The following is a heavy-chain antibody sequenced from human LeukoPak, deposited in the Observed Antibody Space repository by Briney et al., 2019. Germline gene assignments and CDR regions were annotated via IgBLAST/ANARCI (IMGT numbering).Heavy chain of an antibody. CDR1: GGSISSYY. D-gene: IGHD2-2*01. CDR3: ARGGGRYCSSTSCPDAFDI. V-gene: IGHV4-59*01. J-gene: IGHJ3*02. CDR2: IYYSGST. Sequence: NPSETLSLTCTVSGGSISSYYWSWIRQPPGKGLEWIGYIYYSGSTNYNPSLKSRVTISVDTSKNQFSLKLSSVTAADTAVYYCARGGGRYCSSTSCPDAFDIWGQGTMVTVSS.